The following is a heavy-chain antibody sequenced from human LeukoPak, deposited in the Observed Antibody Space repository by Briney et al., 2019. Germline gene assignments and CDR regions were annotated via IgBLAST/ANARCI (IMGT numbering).Heavy chain of an antibody. CDR3: ARDYGSGSYRFDY. CDR2: IDACNGNT. Sequence: GASVKVSCKASGYTFTTYGISWVRQAPGQGLEWMGWIDACNGNTKYAQKLQGRVSMTTDTSTSTAYMELRSLRSDDTAVYYCARDYGSGSYRFDYWGQGTLVTVSS. CDR1: GYTFTTYG. J-gene: IGHJ4*02. D-gene: IGHD3-10*01. V-gene: IGHV1-18*01.